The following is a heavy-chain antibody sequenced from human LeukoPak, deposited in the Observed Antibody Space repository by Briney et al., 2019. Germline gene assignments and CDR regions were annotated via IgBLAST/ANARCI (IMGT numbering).Heavy chain of an antibody. D-gene: IGHD4-17*01. J-gene: IGHJ4*02. Sequence: PSETLSLTCAVYGGSFSGYYWSWIRQPPGKGLEWIGETNHSGSTNYNPSLKSRVTISVDTSKNQFSLKLSSVTAADTAVYYCARRVAVTTLRYFDYWGQGTLVTVSS. CDR2: TNHSGST. V-gene: IGHV4-34*01. CDR3: ARRVAVTTLRYFDY. CDR1: GGSFSGYY.